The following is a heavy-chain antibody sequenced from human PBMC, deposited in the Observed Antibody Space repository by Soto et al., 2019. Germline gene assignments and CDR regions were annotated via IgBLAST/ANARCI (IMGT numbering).Heavy chain of an antibody. V-gene: IGHV3-30*18. J-gene: IGHJ6*01. CDR1: GFTFSSYG. D-gene: IGHD6-19*01. Sequence: QVQLVESGGGVVQPGRSLRLSCAASGFTFSSYGMHWVRQAPGKGLEWVAVISYDGSNKYYADSVKGRFTISRDNSKNTLYLQMNSLRAEDTAVYYCAKDRGSSGSVGDYYYGMDVW. CDR3: AKDRGSSGSVGDYYYGMDV. CDR2: ISYDGSNK.